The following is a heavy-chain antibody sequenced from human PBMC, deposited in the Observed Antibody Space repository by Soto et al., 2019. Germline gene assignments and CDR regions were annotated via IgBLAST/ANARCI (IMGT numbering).Heavy chain of an antibody. J-gene: IGHJ6*02. CDR1: GFTFSSYS. Sequence: EVQLVESGGGLVKPGGSLRLSCAGSGFTFSSYSMNWVRQAPGKGLEWVSSISSSSSYIYYADSVKGRFTISRDNAKNSLYLQMNSLRAEDTAVYYCASRAARPRGMDVWGQGTTVTVSS. D-gene: IGHD6-6*01. V-gene: IGHV3-21*01. CDR3: ASRAARPRGMDV. CDR2: ISSSSSYI.